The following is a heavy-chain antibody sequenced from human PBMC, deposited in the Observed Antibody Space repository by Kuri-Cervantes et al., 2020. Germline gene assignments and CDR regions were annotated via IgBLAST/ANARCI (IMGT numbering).Heavy chain of an antibody. CDR1: GYTFTSYG. V-gene: IGHV1-2*02. CDR2: INPNSGGT. D-gene: IGHD2-21*01. J-gene: IGHJ6*02. Sequence: ASVKVSCKASGYTFTSYGISWLRQAPGQGLEWMGWINPNSGGTNYAQKFQGRVTMTRDTSISTAYMELSRLRSDDTAVYYCARQGATKLAYCGCECYSADDYYYYGMDVWGQGTTVTVSS. CDR3: ARQGATKLAYCGCECYSADDYYYYGMDV.